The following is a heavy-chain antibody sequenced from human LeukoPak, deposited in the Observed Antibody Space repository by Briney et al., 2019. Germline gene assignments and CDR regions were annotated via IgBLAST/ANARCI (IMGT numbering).Heavy chain of an antibody. Sequence: PGGSLRLSCAASGFTFSSYSMNWVRQAPGKGLEWVSSISSSSSYIYYADSVKGRFTISRDNAKNSLYLQMNSLRAEDTAVYYCARSGGCGGDCYPEWDAFDIWGQGTMVTVSS. D-gene: IGHD2-21*02. CDR1: GFTFSSYS. J-gene: IGHJ3*02. CDR3: ARSGGCGGDCYPEWDAFDI. CDR2: ISSSSSYI. V-gene: IGHV3-21*01.